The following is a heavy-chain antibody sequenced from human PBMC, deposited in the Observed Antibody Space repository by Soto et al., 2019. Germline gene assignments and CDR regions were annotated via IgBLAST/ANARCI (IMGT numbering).Heavy chain of an antibody. CDR3: AGGGENYYYDSSGYIDY. CDR2: IYYSGST. CDR1: GGSISSGDYY. Sequence: QVQLQESGPGLVKPSQTLSLTCTVSGGSISSGDYYWSWIRQPPGKGLEWIGYIYYSGSTYYNPSPKSRFTLPVDPPKNRFSRKLGSVTAADTALYYGAGGGENYYYDSSGYIDYWGQGTLVTVSS. V-gene: IGHV4-30-4*01. D-gene: IGHD3-22*01. J-gene: IGHJ4*02.